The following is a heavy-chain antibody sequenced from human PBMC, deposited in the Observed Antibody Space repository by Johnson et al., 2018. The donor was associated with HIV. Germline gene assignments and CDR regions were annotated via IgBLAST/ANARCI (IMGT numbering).Heavy chain of an antibody. D-gene: IGHD6-13*01. J-gene: IGHJ1*01. Sequence: QMLLVESGGGVVQPWRSLRLSCAASGFTFSSYAMHWVRQAPGKGLEWVAVISYDGSNKYYADSVKGRFTISRDNSKNTLYLQMNSLRAEDTAVYYCAREGYSSSWAMWG. CDR1: GFTFSSYA. CDR2: ISYDGSNK. CDR3: AREGYSSSWAM. V-gene: IGHV3-30*04.